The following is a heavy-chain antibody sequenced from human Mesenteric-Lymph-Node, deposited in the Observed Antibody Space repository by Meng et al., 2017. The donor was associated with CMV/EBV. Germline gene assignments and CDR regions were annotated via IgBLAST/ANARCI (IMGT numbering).Heavy chain of an antibody. CDR3: ARVIPRDYSNHPFDY. CDR2: INPNSGGT. V-gene: IGHV1-2*02. Sequence: ASVKVSCKASGYTFTGYYMHWVRQAPGQGLEWMGWINPNSGGTNYAQKFQGRVTMTRDTSISTAYMELSSLRSEDTAVYYCARVIPRDYSNHPFDYWGQGTLVTVSS. CDR1: GYTFTGYY. J-gene: IGHJ4*02. D-gene: IGHD4-11*01.